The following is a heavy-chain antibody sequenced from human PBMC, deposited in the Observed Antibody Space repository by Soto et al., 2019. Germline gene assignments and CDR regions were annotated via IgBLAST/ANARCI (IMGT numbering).Heavy chain of an antibody. D-gene: IGHD2-2*01. J-gene: IGHJ6*02. Sequence: EVQLVESGGGLVKPGGSLRLSCAASGFTFSSYSMNWVRQAPGKGLEWVSSISSSSSYIYYADSVKGRFTISRDNAKNSLYLQMNSLRAEDTAVYYCARDIVVVPAADYYYGMDVWGQGTTVTVSS. CDR3: ARDIVVVPAADYYYGMDV. CDR2: ISSSSSYI. V-gene: IGHV3-21*01. CDR1: GFTFSSYS.